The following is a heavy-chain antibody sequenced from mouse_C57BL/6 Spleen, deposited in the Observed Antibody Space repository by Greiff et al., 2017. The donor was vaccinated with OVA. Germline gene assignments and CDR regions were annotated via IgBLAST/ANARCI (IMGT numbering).Heavy chain of an antibody. CDR2: IDPSDSYT. CDR3: ARRWSNYVMDY. CDR1: GYTFTSYW. Sequence: QVQLQQPGAELVMPGASVKLSCKASGYTFTSYWMHWVKQRPGQGLEWIGEIDPSDSYTNYNQKFKGKSTLTVDKSSSTAYMQLSSLTSEDSAVYYCARRWSNYVMDYWGQGTSVTVSS. D-gene: IGHD5-1*01. V-gene: IGHV1-69*01. J-gene: IGHJ4*01.